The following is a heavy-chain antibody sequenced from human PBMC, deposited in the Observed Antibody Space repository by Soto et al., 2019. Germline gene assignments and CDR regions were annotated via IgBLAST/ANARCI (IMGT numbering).Heavy chain of an antibody. D-gene: IGHD5-12*01. CDR3: ARHRVGYRDVES. V-gene: IGHV3-7*01. CDR2: IEDDGREI. Sequence: EVQLAESGGGVVQPGGSLRLSCAASGFTLSSYWMSWLRQAPGKGLEWVANIEDDGREINYVDSVKGRFTISRDNAKNSVFLHMNSLRAEDTAVYYCARHRVGYRDVESWGQGTLVTVSS. CDR1: GFTLSSYW. J-gene: IGHJ5*02.